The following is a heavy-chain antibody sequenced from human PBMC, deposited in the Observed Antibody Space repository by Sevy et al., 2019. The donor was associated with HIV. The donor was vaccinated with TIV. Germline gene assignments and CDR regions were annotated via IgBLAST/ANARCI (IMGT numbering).Heavy chain of an antibody. CDR2: INYSGIT. Sequence: SETLSLTCTVSGASISSSGYYWGWIRQPPGKGLEWIASINYSGITFYNPSLKSRVTISADTSKNQFSLRLSSVTAADSPIYFCVGPKLRGTNGWHYLDYWGQGTVVTVSS. CDR1: GASISSSGYY. CDR3: VGPKLRGTNGWHYLDY. J-gene: IGHJ4*02. V-gene: IGHV4-39*01. D-gene: IGHD6-19*01.